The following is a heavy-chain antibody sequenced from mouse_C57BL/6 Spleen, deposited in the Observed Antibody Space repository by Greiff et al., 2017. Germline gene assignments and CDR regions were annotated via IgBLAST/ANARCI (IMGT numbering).Heavy chain of an antibody. J-gene: IGHJ2*01. CDR3: AREGNYGYFDY. CDR2: ISYSGST. D-gene: IGHD2-1*01. V-gene: IGHV3-1*01. Sequence: EVKLQESGPGMVKPSQSLSLTCTVTGYSITSGYDWHWIRHFPGNKLEWMGYISYSGSTNYNPSLKSRISITHDTSKNHFFLKLNSVTTEDTATYYCAREGNYGYFDYWGQGTTLTVSS. CDR1: GYSITSGYD.